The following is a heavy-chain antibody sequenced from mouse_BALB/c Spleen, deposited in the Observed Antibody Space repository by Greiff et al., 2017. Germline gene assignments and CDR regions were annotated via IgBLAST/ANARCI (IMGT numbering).Heavy chain of an antibody. CDR1: GFSLTSYG. CDR3: ARDHYYGSSGAMDY. CDR2: IWGDGST. V-gene: IGHV2-6-7*01. D-gene: IGHD1-1*01. J-gene: IGHJ4*01. Sequence: QVQLKESGPGLVAPSQSLSITCTVSGFSLTSYGVNWVRQPPGKGLEWLGMIWGDGSTDYNSALKSRLSISKDNSKSQVFLKMNSLQTDDTARYYCARDHYYGSSGAMDYWGQGTSVTVSS.